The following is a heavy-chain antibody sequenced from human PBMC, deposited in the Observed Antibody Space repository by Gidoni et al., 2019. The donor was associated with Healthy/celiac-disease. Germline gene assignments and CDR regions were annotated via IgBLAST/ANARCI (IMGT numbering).Heavy chain of an antibody. Sequence: QVQLQQWGAGLLKPSETLSLTCAVYGGSFSGYYWSWIRQPPGKGLEWIGEINHSGSTNYNPSLKSRVTISVDTSKNQFSLKLSAVTAADTAVYYCARLGAQGYYYYYGMDVWGQGTTVTVSS. J-gene: IGHJ6*02. D-gene: IGHD1-26*01. CDR2: INHSGST. CDR1: GGSFSGYY. V-gene: IGHV4-34*01. CDR3: ARLGAQGYYYYYGMDV.